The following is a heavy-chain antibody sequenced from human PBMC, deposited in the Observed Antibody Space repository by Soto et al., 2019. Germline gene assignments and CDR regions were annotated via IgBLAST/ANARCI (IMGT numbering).Heavy chain of an antibody. V-gene: IGHV4-61*01. CDR2: IYNNETF. CDR3: ARVPLRYSSSHNFDS. D-gene: IGHD6-19*01. Sequence: WESLSLTCSVSGASVSSGSFYWSWIRQPPGKGLEWIGFIYNNETFNYNPSLKSRDTLSVDTSNHQFSLKLSSVTAADTAVYYCARVPLRYSSSHNFDSWGQGALVTVSS. CDR1: GASVSSGSFY. J-gene: IGHJ4*02.